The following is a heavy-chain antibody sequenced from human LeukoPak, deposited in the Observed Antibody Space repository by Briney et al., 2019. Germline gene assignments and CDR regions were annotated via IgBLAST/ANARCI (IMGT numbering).Heavy chain of an antibody. V-gene: IGHV3-9*03. J-gene: IGHJ3*02. CDR2: ISWNSGSI. D-gene: IGHD2-15*01. CDR1: GFTFDDYA. Sequence: GGSLRLSCAASGFTFDDYAMHWVRQAPGKGLEGVSGISWNSGSIGYADSVKGRLTISRDNAKNSLYLQMNSLRAEDMALYYCAKDFQSVVAGAFDIWGQGTMVTVSS. CDR3: AKDFQSVVAGAFDI.